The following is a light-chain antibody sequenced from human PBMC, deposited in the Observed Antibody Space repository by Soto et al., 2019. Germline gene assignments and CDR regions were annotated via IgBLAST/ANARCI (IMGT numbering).Light chain of an antibody. CDR3: CSYAGSNYV. Sequence: QSVLTQPAPLSGSPGQSITISFTGTSGDIGNYNLVSWYQHHPGKAPKLMIYEVSKRPSGVSDRFSGSKSGNTASLTISGLQAEDEADYYCCSYAGSNYVFGSGTKVTVL. J-gene: IGLJ1*01. CDR2: EVS. CDR1: SGDIGNYNL. V-gene: IGLV2-23*02.